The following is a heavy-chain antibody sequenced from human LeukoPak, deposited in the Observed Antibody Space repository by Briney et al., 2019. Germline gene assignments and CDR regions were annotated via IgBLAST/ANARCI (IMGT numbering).Heavy chain of an antibody. CDR3: AKDTLTTHYYDRSAQFDY. J-gene: IGHJ4*02. CDR2: ISGSGGST. D-gene: IGHD3-22*01. V-gene: IGHV3-23*01. CDR1: GFTFSSYA. Sequence: GGSLRLSCAASGFTFSSYAMSWVRQAPGKGLEWVSAISGSGGSTYYADSVKGRFTISRDNSKNTLYLQMNSLRAEDTAVYYCAKDTLTTHYYDRSAQFDYWGQGTLVTVSS.